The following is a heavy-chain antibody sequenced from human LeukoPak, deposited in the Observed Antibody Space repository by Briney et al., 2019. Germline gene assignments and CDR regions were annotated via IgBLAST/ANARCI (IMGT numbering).Heavy chain of an antibody. Sequence: RAASVKVSCKASGYTFTSYDINWVRQATGQGLEWMGWMNPNSGNTGYAQKFQGRVTMTWNTSISTAYMELSSLRSEDTAVYYCARGPLRKTYCSSTSVECSGTDYWGQGTLVTVSS. V-gene: IGHV1-8*01. CDR2: MNPNSGNT. D-gene: IGHD2-2*01. CDR3: ARGPLRKTYCSSTSVECSGTDY. J-gene: IGHJ4*02. CDR1: GYTFTSYD.